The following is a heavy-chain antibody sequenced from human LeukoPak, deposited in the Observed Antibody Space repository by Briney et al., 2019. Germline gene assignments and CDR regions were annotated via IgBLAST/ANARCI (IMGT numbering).Heavy chain of an antibody. J-gene: IGHJ4*02. CDR1: GFTFSSYN. Sequence: GSLTLSCAASGFTFSSYNMNWVRQAPGKGLEWVGRIKSKTDGGTTDYAAPVKGRFTISRDDSKNTLYLQMNSLKTEDTAVYYCTTAPRWGYCSGGSCYEWGQGTLVTVSS. D-gene: IGHD2-15*01. CDR3: TTAPRWGYCSGGSCYE. CDR2: IKSKTDGGTT. V-gene: IGHV3-15*01.